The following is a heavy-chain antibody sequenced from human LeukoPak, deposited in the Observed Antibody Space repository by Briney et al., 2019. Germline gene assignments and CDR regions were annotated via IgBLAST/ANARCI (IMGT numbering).Heavy chain of an antibody. V-gene: IGHV5-51*01. CDR2: IYPGNSDT. Sequence: GESLKISCKGSGYSFTTYWIGWVRQMPGKGLEWMGIIYPGNSDTRYSPSFQGQVTISADKSISTAYLQWTSLKASDTAMYYCARYISDWGAFDYWGQGTLVTVSS. CDR3: ARYISDWGAFDY. D-gene: IGHD6-19*01. CDR1: GYSFTTYW. J-gene: IGHJ4*02.